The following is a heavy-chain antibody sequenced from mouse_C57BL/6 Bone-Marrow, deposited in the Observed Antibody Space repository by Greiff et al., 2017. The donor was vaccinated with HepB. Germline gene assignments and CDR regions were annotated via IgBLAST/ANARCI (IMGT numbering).Heavy chain of an antibody. CDR3: ARRGWDRGYYAMDY. Sequence: EVQLVESGGGLVQPGGSLKLSCAASGFTFSDYGMAWVRQAPRKGPEWVAFISNLAYSIYYADTVTGRFTISRENAKNTLYLEMSSLRSEDTAMYYCARRGWDRGYYAMDYWGQGTSVTVSS. CDR1: GFTFSDYG. J-gene: IGHJ4*01. V-gene: IGHV5-15*01. D-gene: IGHD3-3*01. CDR2: ISNLAYSI.